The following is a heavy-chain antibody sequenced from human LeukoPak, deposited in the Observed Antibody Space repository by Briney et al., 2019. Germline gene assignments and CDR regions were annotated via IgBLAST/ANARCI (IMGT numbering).Heavy chain of an antibody. J-gene: IGHJ4*02. CDR3: ARSGSIAAQAFDY. Sequence: SVKVSCKASGGTFSSYAISWVRRAPGQGLELMGRIIPIFGTANYAQKFQGRVTITADKSTSTAYMQLSSLRSEDTAVYYCARSGSIAAQAFDYWGQGTLVTVSS. CDR1: GGTFSSYA. D-gene: IGHD6-6*01. V-gene: IGHV1-69*06. CDR2: IIPIFGTA.